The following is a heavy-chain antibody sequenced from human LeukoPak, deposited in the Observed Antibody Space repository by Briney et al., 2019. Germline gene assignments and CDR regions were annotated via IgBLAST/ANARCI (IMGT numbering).Heavy chain of an antibody. CDR1: GFTFSGSA. J-gene: IGHJ4*02. V-gene: IGHV3-73*01. CDR3: TRPAIAVAGGGDY. Sequence: GGSLKLSCAASGFTFSGSAMHWVRQASGKGLEWVGRIRSKANSYATAYAASVKGRFTISRDDSKNTAYLQMNSLKTEDTAVYYCTRPAIAVAGGGDYWGQGTLVTVSS. CDR2: IRSKANSYAT. D-gene: IGHD6-19*01.